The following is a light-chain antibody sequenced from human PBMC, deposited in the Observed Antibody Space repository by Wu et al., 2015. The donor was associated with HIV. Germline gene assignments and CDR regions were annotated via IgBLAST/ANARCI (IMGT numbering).Light chain of an antibody. CDR1: QSIGNW. V-gene: IGKV1-5*03. CDR2: KTS. J-gene: IGKJ2*01. CDR3: QQYYTNSGS. Sequence: DIQMTQSPSTLSASVGDRVTVTCRASQSIGNWLAWYQQKPGKAPKLLIYKTSTLESGVPSRFSGRGSGTEFTLTISSLQPDDFATYYCQQYYTNSGSFGQGTNLEIK.